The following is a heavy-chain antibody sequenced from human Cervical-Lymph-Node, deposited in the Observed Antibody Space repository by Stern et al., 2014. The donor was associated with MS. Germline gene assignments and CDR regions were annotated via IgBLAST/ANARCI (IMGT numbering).Heavy chain of an antibody. J-gene: IGHJ4*02. Sequence: VQLVESGAEVKKPGESLKISCRGSGYSFTANWIAWVRQMLGKGLEWRGIIYPDDSDTRYSPSFQGQVTISADKSISTAYLQWSSLKASDTAMYYCARDYGDYAFDYWGQGTLVTVSS. V-gene: IGHV5-51*01. CDR3: ARDYGDYAFDY. D-gene: IGHD4-17*01. CDR2: IYPDDSDT. CDR1: GYSFTANW.